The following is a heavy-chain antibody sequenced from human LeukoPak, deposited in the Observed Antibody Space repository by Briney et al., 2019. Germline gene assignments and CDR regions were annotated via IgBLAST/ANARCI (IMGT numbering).Heavy chain of an antibody. CDR1: GGSFSGYY. Sequence: PSETLSLTCAVYGGSFSGYYWSWIRQPPGKGLEWIGEINHSGSTNHNPSLKSRVTISVDTSKNQFSLKLNSVTAADTAVFYCAANSADYNTLGSSYKVWGQGTLVTVSS. D-gene: IGHD3-10*01. CDR3: AANSADYNTLGSSYKV. CDR2: INHSGST. J-gene: IGHJ4*02. V-gene: IGHV4-34*01.